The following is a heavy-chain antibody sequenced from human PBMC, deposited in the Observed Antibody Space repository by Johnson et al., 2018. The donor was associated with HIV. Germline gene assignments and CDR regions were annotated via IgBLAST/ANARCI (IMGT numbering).Heavy chain of an antibody. CDR2: ISYDGSNA. J-gene: IGHJ3*02. CDR3: ARESGGQYDAFDS. D-gene: IGHD3-16*01. Sequence: QVQLVESGGGVVQPGRSLRLSCAASGFTFSNFAMHWVRQAPGKGLEWVAFISYDGSNAYFVDSVKGRFTISRDNSKNTLYLQMNSLRAEDTAVYYCARESGGQYDAFDSWGQGTMVTVSS. V-gene: IGHV3-30*03. CDR1: GFTFSNFA.